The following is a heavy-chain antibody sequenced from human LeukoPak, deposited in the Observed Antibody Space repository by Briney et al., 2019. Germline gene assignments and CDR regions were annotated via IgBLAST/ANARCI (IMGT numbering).Heavy chain of an antibody. CDR1: GFTFSSYG. D-gene: IGHD3-3*01. J-gene: IGHJ5*02. CDR2: ISYDGSNQ. V-gene: IGHV3-30*03. Sequence: GGSLRLSCAASGFTFSSYGMHWVRQAPGKGLEWVAVISYDGSNQYYADSVKGRFTISRDNSKNTLYLQMNSLRAEDTAVYYCARDWRLDWFDPWGQGTLVTVSS. CDR3: ARDWRLDWFDP.